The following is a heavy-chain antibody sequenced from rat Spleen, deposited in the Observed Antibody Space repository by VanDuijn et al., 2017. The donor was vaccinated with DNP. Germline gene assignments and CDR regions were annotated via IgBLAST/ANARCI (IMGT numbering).Heavy chain of an antibody. CDR3: ARLYRYNYFDY. Sequence: EVQLVESGGGLVQPGTSLKLSCAASGFTFSDYYMAWVRQAPTKGLEWVAYIGSHVYAPYYGDSVKGRFTISRDNAEGTLNLQMNSLRSEDTATYYCARLYRYNYFDYWGQGVMVTVSS. CDR1: GFTFSDYY. CDR2: IGSHVYAP. V-gene: IGHV5-22*01. J-gene: IGHJ2*01. D-gene: IGHD1-5*01.